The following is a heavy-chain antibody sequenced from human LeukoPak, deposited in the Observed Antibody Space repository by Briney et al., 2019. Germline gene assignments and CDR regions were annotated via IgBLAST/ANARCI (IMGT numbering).Heavy chain of an antibody. Sequence: SVKVSCKASGGTFSSYAISWVRQAPGQGLEWMGGIIPIFGTANYAQKFQGRVTITTDESTSTAYMELSSLRSEDTAVYYCARYWNDVAGAEYFQHWGQGTLVTVSS. V-gene: IGHV1-69*05. D-gene: IGHD1-1*01. J-gene: IGHJ1*01. CDR2: IIPIFGTA. CDR1: GGTFSSYA. CDR3: ARYWNDVAGAEYFQH.